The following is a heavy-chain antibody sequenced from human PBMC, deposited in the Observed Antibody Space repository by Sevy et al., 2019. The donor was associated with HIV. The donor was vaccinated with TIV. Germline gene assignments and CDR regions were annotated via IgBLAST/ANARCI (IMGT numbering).Heavy chain of an antibody. CDR3: AKLQSGDCSRTSCRDYGFDS. CDR1: GFIFSNYA. Sequence: GGSLRLSCATSGFIFSNYAMSWVRQAPGKGLEWVSDISGSGGTTYYADAVRGRFTISRDNSKNTLYLQMDSLRAEDTAVYYCAKLQSGDCSRTSCRDYGFDSWGQGTLVTVSS. V-gene: IGHV3-23*01. CDR2: ISGSGGTT. D-gene: IGHD2-2*01. J-gene: IGHJ4*02.